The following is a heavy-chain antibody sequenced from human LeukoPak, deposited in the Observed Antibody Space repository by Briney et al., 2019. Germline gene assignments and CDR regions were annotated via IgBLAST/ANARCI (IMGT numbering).Heavy chain of an antibody. V-gene: IGHV3-66*01. Sequence: GGSLRLSCAASGFTVSNNYMSWVRQAPGKGLEWVSLIYSGGTTYYADSVEGRFTISRDNSKNTLYLQMNSLRAEDTAVYYCARDGYSSPYGMDVWGQGTTVTVSS. CDR3: ARDGYSSPYGMDV. J-gene: IGHJ6*02. D-gene: IGHD6-19*01. CDR1: GFTVSNNY. CDR2: IYSGGTT.